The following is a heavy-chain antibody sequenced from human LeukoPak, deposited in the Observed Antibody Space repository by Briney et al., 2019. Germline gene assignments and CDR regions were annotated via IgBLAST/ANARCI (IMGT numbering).Heavy chain of an antibody. Sequence: SETLSLTCTVSGGSISSSSYYWGWIRQPPGKGLEWIGSIYYSGSTYYNPSLKSRVTISVDTSKNQFSLKLSSVTAADTAVYYCARLMGSGWPDYWGQGTLVTVSS. CDR2: IYYSGST. CDR1: GGSISSSSYY. V-gene: IGHV4-39*01. D-gene: IGHD6-19*01. J-gene: IGHJ4*02. CDR3: ARLMGSGWPDY.